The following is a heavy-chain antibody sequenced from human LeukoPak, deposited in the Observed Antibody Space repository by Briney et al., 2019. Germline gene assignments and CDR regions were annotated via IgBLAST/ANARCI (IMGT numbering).Heavy chain of an antibody. CDR3: ARQHCAGNCLASRDLDR. CDR2: IYPGGSDT. D-gene: IGHD2-21*01. CDR1: GYIFSNYW. Sequence: GESLKISCKTFGYIFSNYWIAWVRQMPGKGLEWMGSIYPGGSDTSYSPSLQGQVTMSADKSLSTAYLQWSSLKASDTAIYYCARQHCAGNCLASRDLDRWGQGTQVTVSS. J-gene: IGHJ5*02. V-gene: IGHV5-51*01.